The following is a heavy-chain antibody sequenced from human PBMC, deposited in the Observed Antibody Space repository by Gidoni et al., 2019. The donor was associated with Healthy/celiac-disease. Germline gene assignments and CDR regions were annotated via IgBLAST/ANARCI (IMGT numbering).Heavy chain of an antibody. V-gene: IGHV1-2*04. D-gene: IGHD3-22*01. Sequence: QVQLVQSGAEVKKPGASVTVSCKASGYNFTCYYMHWVRQAPGQGLEWMGWINPNSGGTNYAQKFQGWVTMTRDTSISTAYMELSRLRSDDTAVYYCARGYAHYDSSGYYFDYWGQGTLVTVSS. J-gene: IGHJ4*02. CDR3: ARGYAHYDSSGYYFDY. CDR2: INPNSGGT. CDR1: GYNFTCYY.